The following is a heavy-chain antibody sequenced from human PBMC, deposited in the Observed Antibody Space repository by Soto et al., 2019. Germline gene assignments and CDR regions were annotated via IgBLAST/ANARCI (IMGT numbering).Heavy chain of an antibody. CDR1: GGTFSSYA. V-gene: IGHV1-69*12. CDR3: ARAPPYDSSGYYLRYYGMDV. D-gene: IGHD3-22*01. CDR2: IIPIFGTA. J-gene: IGHJ6*02. Sequence: QVQLVQSGAEVKKPGSSVKVSCKASGGTFSSYAISWVRQAPGQGLEWMGGIIPIFGTANYAQKFQGRVTITADESTSTAYMGLSSLRSEDTAVYYCARAPPYDSSGYYLRYYGMDVWGQGTTVTVSS.